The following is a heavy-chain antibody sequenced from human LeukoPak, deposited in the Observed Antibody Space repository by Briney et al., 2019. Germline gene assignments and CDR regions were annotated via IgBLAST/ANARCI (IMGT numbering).Heavy chain of an antibody. D-gene: IGHD3-16*01. CDR2: ISYTGTT. Sequence: SETLSLTCTVSGGSVSSGSYYWSWIRQPPGKRLEWIGYISYTGTTNYNPSLRGRVTISVDMSKNQISLKLNSVTAADTAVSHCASPAGGRYRDDALDIWGQGTMVTVSS. CDR3: ASPAGGRYRDDALDI. J-gene: IGHJ3*02. CDR1: GGSVSSGSYY. V-gene: IGHV4-61*01.